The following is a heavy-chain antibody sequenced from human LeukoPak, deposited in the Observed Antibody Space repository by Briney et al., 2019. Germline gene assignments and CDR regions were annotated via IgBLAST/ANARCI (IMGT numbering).Heavy chain of an antibody. D-gene: IGHD3-22*01. Sequence: ASVKVSCKASGFTFRTSGMQWVRQARGQRLEWIGWIVVGSGNTDYAQKFQERVTITRDMSTSTAYMELSSLRSEDTAVYYCAADLPNYYDRRYFQHWGQGTLVTVSS. CDR1: GFTFRTSG. J-gene: IGHJ1*01. V-gene: IGHV1-58*02. CDR3: AADLPNYYDRRYFQH. CDR2: IVVGSGNT.